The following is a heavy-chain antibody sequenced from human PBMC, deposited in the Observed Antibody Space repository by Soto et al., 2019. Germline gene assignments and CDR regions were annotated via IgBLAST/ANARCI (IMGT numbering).Heavy chain of an antibody. V-gene: IGHV4-39*01. D-gene: IGHD3-22*01. CDR1: GGSISSSSYY. J-gene: IGHJ4*02. Sequence: QLQLQESGPGLVKPSETLSLTCTVSGGSISSSSYYWGWIRQPPGKGLEWIGSIYYSGSTYYNPSLKSRVTISVDTSKNQFSLKLSSVTAADTAVYYCARLTYDSSGYLPFDYWGQGTLVTVSS. CDR2: IYYSGST. CDR3: ARLTYDSSGYLPFDY.